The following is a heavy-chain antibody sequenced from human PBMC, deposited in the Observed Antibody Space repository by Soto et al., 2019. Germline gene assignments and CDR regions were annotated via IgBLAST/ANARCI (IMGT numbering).Heavy chain of an antibody. CDR1: GFTFSSYG. D-gene: IGHD3-16*01. Sequence: VQLVESGGGVVQPGRSLRLSCAASGFTFSSYGMHWVRQAPGKGLEWVAVIWYDGSNKYYADSVKGRFTISRDNSKNTLYLQMNSLRAEDTAVYYCARDAATIGGWFDPWGQGTLVTVSS. V-gene: IGHV3-33*01. CDR2: IWYDGSNK. J-gene: IGHJ5*02. CDR3: ARDAATIGGWFDP.